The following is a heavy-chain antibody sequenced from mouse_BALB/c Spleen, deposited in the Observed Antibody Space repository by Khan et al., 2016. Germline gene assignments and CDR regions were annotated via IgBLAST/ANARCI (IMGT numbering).Heavy chain of an antibody. CDR1: GYSITSDYA. CDR2: ISYSGST. Sequence: EVQLQESGPGLVKPSRSLSLTCTVTGYSITSDYAWNWIRQFPGNKLEWMGYISYSGSTRYYPSLKSRISITRDTPKNQFFLQLNSVTTEDTATYYCARTPTAYYTMDYWGQGTSVTVSS. V-gene: IGHV3-2*02. J-gene: IGHJ4*01. CDR3: ARTPTAYYTMDY. D-gene: IGHD1-2*01.